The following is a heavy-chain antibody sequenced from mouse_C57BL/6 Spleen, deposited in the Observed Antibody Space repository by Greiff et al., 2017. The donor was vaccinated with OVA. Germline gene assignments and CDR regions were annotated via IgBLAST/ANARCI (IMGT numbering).Heavy chain of an antibody. D-gene: IGHD1-1*01. J-gene: IGHJ3*01. Sequence: VQLQQSGPELVKPGASVKISCKASGYTFTDYYMNWVKQSHGKSLEWIGDINPNNGGTSYNQKFKGKATLTVDKSSSTAYMELRSLTSEDSAVYYCASGEGYYGWFAYWGQGTLVTVSA. CDR3: ASGEGYYGWFAY. V-gene: IGHV1-26*01. CDR1: GYTFTDYY. CDR2: INPNNGGT.